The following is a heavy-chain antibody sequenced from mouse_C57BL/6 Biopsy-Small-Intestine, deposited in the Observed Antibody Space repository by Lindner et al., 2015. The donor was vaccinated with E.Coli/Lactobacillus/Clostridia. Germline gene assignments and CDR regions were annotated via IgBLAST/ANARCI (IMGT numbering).Heavy chain of an antibody. D-gene: IGHD2-13*01. CDR3: ARRNYGDPHAMDY. CDR2: ISSGSSTI. J-gene: IGHJ4*01. V-gene: IGHV5-17*01. Sequence: VQLQESGGGLVKPGGSRKLSCAASGFTFSDYGMHWVRQAPGKGLEWVAYISSGSSTIYYADTVKGQFTISRDNAKNTLFLQMTSLRSEDTAMYYCARRNYGDPHAMDYWGQGTSVTVSS. CDR1: GFTFSDYG.